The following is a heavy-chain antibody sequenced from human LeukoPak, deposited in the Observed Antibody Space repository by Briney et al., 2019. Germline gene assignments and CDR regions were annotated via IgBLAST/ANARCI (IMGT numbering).Heavy chain of an antibody. Sequence: ASVKVSCKASGYTFTGYYIQWVRHAPGQGLEWMGWINPNGGGTNYAQQFQGRVTMTRDTSISTAYMELSSLRSDDTAVYFCVRVIPSDFWGQGTLVTVSS. CDR3: VRVIPSDF. D-gene: IGHD2-21*01. CDR2: INPNGGGT. J-gene: IGHJ4*02. V-gene: IGHV1-2*02. CDR1: GYTFTGYY.